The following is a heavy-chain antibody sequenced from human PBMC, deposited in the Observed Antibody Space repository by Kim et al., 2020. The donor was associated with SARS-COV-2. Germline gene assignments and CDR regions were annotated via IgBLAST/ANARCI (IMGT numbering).Heavy chain of an antibody. Sequence: SVKVSCKASGGTFSSYAISWVRQAPGQGLEWMGRFIPILGIANYAQRFQGRVTITADKSTSTAYMELSSLRSEDTAVYYCARVLGWGNAFDIWGQGTMV. CDR1: GGTFSSYA. CDR2: FIPILGIA. D-gene: IGHD7-27*01. J-gene: IGHJ3*02. CDR3: ARVLGWGNAFDI. V-gene: IGHV1-69*04.